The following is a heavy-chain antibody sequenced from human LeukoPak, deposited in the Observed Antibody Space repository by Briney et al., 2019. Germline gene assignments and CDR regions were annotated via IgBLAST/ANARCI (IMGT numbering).Heavy chain of an antibody. J-gene: IGHJ2*01. Sequence: GASVKVSCKAAGYTFTDYFMHWVRQAPGQGFEWMGCINPNSGGTNYAQKFQGRVTMTRDTSISAAYMELSRLTSDDTAVYYCARDVANKRYFVLWGRGTLVTVSS. V-gene: IGHV1-2*02. CDR3: ARDVANKRYFVL. D-gene: IGHD2-21*01. CDR2: INPNSGGT. CDR1: GYTFTDYF.